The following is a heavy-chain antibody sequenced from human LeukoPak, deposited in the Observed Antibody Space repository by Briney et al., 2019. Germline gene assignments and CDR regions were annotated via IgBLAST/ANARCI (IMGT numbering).Heavy chain of an antibody. CDR2: VRYSGTT. CDR3: ARHYYDSSGYRRDYYFDY. J-gene: IGHJ4*02. CDR1: GGSLSSTSDY. Sequence: SETLSLTCTVSGGSLSSTSDYWGWIRQPPGKGLEWIGSVRYSGTTYYSPSLKSRLTMSVDTSKNQFSLKLSSVTAADTAVYYCARHYYDSSGYRRDYYFDYWGQGTLVTVSS. D-gene: IGHD3-22*01. V-gene: IGHV4-39*01.